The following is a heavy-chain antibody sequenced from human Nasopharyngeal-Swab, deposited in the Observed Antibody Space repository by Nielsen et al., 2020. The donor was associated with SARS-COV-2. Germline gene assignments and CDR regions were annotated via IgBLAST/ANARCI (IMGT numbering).Heavy chain of an antibody. CDR2: IIPIFGTA. V-gene: IGHV1-69*13. J-gene: IGHJ3*02. CDR3: TTQLGDAFDI. D-gene: IGHD6-6*01. CDR1: GGTFSSYA. Sequence: SVNVSCKASGGTFSSYAISWVRQAPAQELAWMGGIIPIFGTANYAQKFQGRVTLTADESTSTAYMELSSLRSEDTAVYYCTTQLGDAFDICGQGTMVTVSS.